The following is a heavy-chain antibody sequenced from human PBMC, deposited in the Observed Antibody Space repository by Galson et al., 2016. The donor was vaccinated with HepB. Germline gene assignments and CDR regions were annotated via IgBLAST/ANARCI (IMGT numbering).Heavy chain of an antibody. CDR3: ARDQGQQLPSLLYAYGLDV. J-gene: IGHJ6*02. D-gene: IGHD6-13*01. CDR2: ISDDGSDG. V-gene: IGHV3-30*04. CDR1: GFSVTSYA. Sequence: SLRLSCAASGFSVTSYALHWVRQAPGKGLEWVALISDDGSDGHHADSVKGRLTISRDSSKNTVYLQLNRLTAEDTAVYFCARDQGQQLPSLLYAYGLDVWGQGTTVSVPS.